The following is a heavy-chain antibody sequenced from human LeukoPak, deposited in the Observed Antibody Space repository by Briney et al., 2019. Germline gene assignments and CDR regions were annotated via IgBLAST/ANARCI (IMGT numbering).Heavy chain of an antibody. V-gene: IGHV3-30*14. D-gene: IGHD6-13*01. CDR3: ARGSHRRYSSSWYSL. CDR2: ISHDGSNK. CDR1: GLTFSNYA. Sequence: PGRSLRLSCAASGLTFSNYAMHWVRQAPGKGLEWVAVISHDGSNKWYADSVRGRFTISRDNSKNTLYLQMGSLTTEDMAVYYCARGSHRRYSSSWYSLWGQGTLVTVSS. J-gene: IGHJ4*02.